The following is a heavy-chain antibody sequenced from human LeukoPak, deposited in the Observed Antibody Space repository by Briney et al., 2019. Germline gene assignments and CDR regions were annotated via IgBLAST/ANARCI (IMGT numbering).Heavy chain of an antibody. CDR3: ARGYDKIVDY. J-gene: IGHJ4*02. CDR2: IYHDGFT. CDR1: GVSVSSGGYS. D-gene: IGHD3-10*01. V-gene: IGHV4-30-2*01. Sequence: SETLSLTCAVSGVSVSSGGYSWRWIRQPPGKRLEWIGCIYHDGFTYYSPSLKSRVTISADRTNNRFSLKLTSVTAADTAVYYCARGYDKIVDYWGQGALVTVSS.